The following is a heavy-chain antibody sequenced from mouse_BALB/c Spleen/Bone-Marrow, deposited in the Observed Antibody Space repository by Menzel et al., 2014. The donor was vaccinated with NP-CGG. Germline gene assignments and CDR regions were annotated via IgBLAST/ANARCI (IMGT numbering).Heavy chain of an antibody. J-gene: IGHJ2*01. CDR1: GFNIKDTY. CDR3: ARYYYGYYFDY. CDR2: IDPANGNT. D-gene: IGHD1-2*01. Sequence: EVQRVESGAELVKPGASVKLSCTASGFNIKDTYMHWVKQRPEQGLEWIGRIDPANGNTKYDPKFQGKATITADTSSNTAFLQLSSLTSEDTAVYYCARYYYGYYFDYWGQGPPLPVSS. V-gene: IGHV14-3*02.